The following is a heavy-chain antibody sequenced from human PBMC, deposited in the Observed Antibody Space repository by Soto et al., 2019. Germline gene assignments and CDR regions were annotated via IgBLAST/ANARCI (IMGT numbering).Heavy chain of an antibody. Sequence: EVQLVESGGGLVQPGGSLRLSCAASGFTFSRYWMSWVRQAPGKGLEWVANIKQAESEKYYVDSVKGRFTISRDTATNSPYLQLNILRAEDTAVDYCAGQKARWVYCSGGSCYSGAFDIWVEGTMVTVSS. CDR1: GFTFSRYW. J-gene: IGHJ3*02. CDR2: IKQAESEK. V-gene: IGHV3-7*01. D-gene: IGHD2-15*01. CDR3: AGQKARWVYCSGGSCYSGAFDI.